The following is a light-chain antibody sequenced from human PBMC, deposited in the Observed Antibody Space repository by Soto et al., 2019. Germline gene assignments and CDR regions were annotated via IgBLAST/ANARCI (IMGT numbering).Light chain of an antibody. CDR3: QQYNTWPRT. V-gene: IGKV3-15*01. CDR1: QGIKDY. J-gene: IGKJ1*01. Sequence: EIVLTQSPGTLSVSPGERATLSCRASQGIKDYVAWFQQKPGQAPRLLIYGASTRATAIPARFSGSGSGTEFTLSISSLQSEDFAVYYCQQYNTWPRTFGQGTKVDIK. CDR2: GAS.